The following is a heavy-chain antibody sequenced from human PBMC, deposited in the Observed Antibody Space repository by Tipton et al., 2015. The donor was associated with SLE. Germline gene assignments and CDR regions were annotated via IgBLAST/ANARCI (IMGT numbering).Heavy chain of an antibody. CDR1: GYTFTGYY. CDR2: INPNSGGT. J-gene: IGHJ4*02. D-gene: IGHD3-3*01. V-gene: IGHV1-2*02. Sequence: QLVQSGPEVKKPGASVKVSCKASGYTFTGYYMHWVRQAPGQGLEWMGWINPNSGGTNYAQRFQGRVTMTRDTSISTAYMELSRLRSDDTAVYYCARSGSLEWLLKDYWGQGTLVTVSS. CDR3: ARSGSLEWLLKDY.